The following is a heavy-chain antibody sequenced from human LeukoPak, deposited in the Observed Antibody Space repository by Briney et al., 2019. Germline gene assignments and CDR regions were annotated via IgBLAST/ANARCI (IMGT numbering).Heavy chain of an antibody. V-gene: IGHV3-53*01. J-gene: IGHJ2*01. CDR3: ARVGDHFHWNLDL. Sequence: PGGSLRLSCVASDFTVSTNYMNWVRQAPGKGLGWVSIIYSGGSTYYADSVKGRFTISRDTSKNTLSLQMNSLRVDDTAVYFCARVGDHFHWNLDLWGRGTLVSVSS. CDR1: DFTVSTNY. CDR2: IYSGGST. D-gene: IGHD3-3*02.